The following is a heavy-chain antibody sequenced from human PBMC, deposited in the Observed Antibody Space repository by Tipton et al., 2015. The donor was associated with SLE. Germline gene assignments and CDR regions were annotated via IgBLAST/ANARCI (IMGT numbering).Heavy chain of an antibody. CDR1: ADSIRRSY. CDR3: ARTTEYFDP. J-gene: IGHJ5*02. D-gene: IGHD1-1*01. CDR2: IYYSGST. Sequence: TLSLTCSVSADSIRRSYWSWIRQPPGKGLEWIGSIYYSGSTYYNPSLKTRVTMSVDTSKSQFSLKLTSVTAADTAVYYCARTTEYFDPWGQGTLVTVSS. V-gene: IGHV4-59*08.